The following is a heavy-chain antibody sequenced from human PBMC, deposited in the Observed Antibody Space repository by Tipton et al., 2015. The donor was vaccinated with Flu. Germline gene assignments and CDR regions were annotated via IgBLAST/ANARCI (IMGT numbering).Heavy chain of an antibody. D-gene: IGHD2-2*01. V-gene: IGHV1-18*01. Sequence: QLVQSGGEVKKPGASVKVSCKTSGYTFNTYGISWVRQAPGQGLEWMGWISPYTDNSNYAQKFQGRVTMTTDTSTNTAYMEVRSLRLDDTAVYYCVRDMPQGVVVIPPAKRFDLWGQGTLVTVPS. CDR1: GYTFNTYG. J-gene: IGHJ4*02. CDR3: VRDMPQGVVVIPPAKRFDL. CDR2: ISPYTDNS.